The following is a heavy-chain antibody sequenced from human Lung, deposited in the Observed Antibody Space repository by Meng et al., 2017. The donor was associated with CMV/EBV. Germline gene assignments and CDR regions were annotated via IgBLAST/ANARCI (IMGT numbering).Heavy chain of an antibody. CDR3: ARGSYYYDSSGPFDP. CDR2: INANSGGT. CDR1: AYTFTGYY. J-gene: IGHJ5*02. Sequence: AXVXVSXXAFAYTFTGYYLHWVRQAPGQGLEWMGWINANSGGTNYAQKFQGRVTMTRDTAIGTAYMSLSRLRSDDTAVYYCARGSYYYDSSGPFDPWGQGTLVXVSS. V-gene: IGHV1-2*02. D-gene: IGHD3-22*01.